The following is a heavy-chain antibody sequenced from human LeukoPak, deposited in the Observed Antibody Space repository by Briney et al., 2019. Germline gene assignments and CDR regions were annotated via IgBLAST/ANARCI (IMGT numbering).Heavy chain of an antibody. CDR2: ISSSSSYI. Sequence: GGSLRLSCAASGFTFSSYSMNWVRQAPGKGLEWVSSISSSSSYIYYADSVKGRFTISRDNAKNSLYLQMNSLRAEDTAVYYCARSQQLVHPIDYWGQGTLVTVSS. D-gene: IGHD6-13*01. CDR3: ARSQQLVHPIDY. CDR1: GFTFSSYS. J-gene: IGHJ4*02. V-gene: IGHV3-21*01.